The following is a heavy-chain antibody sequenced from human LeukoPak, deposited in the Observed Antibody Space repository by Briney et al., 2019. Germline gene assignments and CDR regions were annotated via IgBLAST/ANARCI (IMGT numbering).Heavy chain of an antibody. V-gene: IGHV3-9*01. CDR2: ISWNSGSI. Sequence: SLRLSCAASGLIFDDYAMHWVRQAPGHGLEWVSGISWNSGSIGYADSGKGRFTISRDNAKNSLYLQMNSLRAEDTAFYYCAKDSRSSSGPWYFDYWGQGTLVTVSS. J-gene: IGHJ4*02. CDR1: GLIFDDYA. CDR3: AKDSRSSSGPWYFDY. D-gene: IGHD2-2*01.